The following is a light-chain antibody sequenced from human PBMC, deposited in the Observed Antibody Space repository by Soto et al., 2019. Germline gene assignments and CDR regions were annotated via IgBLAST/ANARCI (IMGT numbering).Light chain of an antibody. CDR1: SSDVGGYNY. J-gene: IGLJ2*01. Sequence: QSVLTQPASVSGSPGQSITISCTGTSSDVGGYNYVSWYQQHPGKAPKLMIYEVSNRPSGVSNRFSGSKSGNTASLTISGLQAEDEADYYCSSYTSYVVFGGGTKVTVL. CDR3: SSYTSYVV. CDR2: EVS. V-gene: IGLV2-14*01.